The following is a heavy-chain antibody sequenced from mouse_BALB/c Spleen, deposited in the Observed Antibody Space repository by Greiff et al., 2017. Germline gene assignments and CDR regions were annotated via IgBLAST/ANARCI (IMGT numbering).Heavy chain of an antibody. D-gene: IGHD3-1*01. J-gene: IGHJ2*01. CDR1: GFAFSSYD. CDR3: ARHRGGEDY. CDR2: ISSGGGST. Sequence: EVQGVESGGGLVKPGGSLKLSCAASGFAFSSYDMSWVRQTPEKRLEWVAYISSGGGSTYYPDTVKGRFTISRDNAKNTLYLQMSSLKSEDTAMYYCARHRGGEDYWGQGTTLTVSS. V-gene: IGHV5-12-1*01.